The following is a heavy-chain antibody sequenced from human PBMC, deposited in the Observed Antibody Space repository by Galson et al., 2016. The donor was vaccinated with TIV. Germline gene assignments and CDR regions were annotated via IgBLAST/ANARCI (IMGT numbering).Heavy chain of an antibody. D-gene: IGHD3-22*01. CDR3: ARVKYDSSGFYFNWFDP. V-gene: IGHV3-74*01. CDR2: INSDGSRT. CDR1: GFTFSSDW. Sequence: SLRLSCAASGFTFSSDWMHWVRQGPGKGLAWVSRINSDGSRTNYADSVKGRFTISRDNAKNTLYLKMNSLRAEDTAVYYCARVKYDSSGFYFNWFDPWGQGTLVTVSS. J-gene: IGHJ5*02.